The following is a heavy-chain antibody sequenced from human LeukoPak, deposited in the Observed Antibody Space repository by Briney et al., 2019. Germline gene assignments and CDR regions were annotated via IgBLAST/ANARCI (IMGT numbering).Heavy chain of an antibody. CDR2: ISWDGSSI. CDR1: GFTFDDYA. V-gene: IGHV3-43D*04. CDR3: AKGGDLLTGYYKGFDY. J-gene: IGHJ4*02. Sequence: GGSLRLSCAASGFTFDDYAMHWVRQAPGKGLEWVAVISWDGSSIKYADSVKGRFTISRDNSKNSLYLQMDSLRAEDTAFYYCAKGGDLLTGYYKGFDYWGQGTLVTVSS. D-gene: IGHD3-9*01.